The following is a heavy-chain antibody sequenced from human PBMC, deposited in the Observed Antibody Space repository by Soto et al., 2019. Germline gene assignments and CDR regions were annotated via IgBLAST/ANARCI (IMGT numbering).Heavy chain of an antibody. D-gene: IGHD3-10*01. J-gene: IGHJ6*02. V-gene: IGHV4-30-2*06. CDR1: GASMSSGGHS. Sequence: SETLSLTCAVSGASMSSGGHSWSWIRQSPGEGLEWIGCIYATGKTYYNPSLKSRVTISVDTSKNQFSLNVTSVTAADTAVYYCARAPPGPSPRWDVWGQGTTVTVSS. CDR3: ARAPPGPSPRWDV. CDR2: IYATGKT.